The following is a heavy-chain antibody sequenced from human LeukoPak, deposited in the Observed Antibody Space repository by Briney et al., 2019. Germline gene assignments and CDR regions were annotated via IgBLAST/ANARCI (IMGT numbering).Heavy chain of an antibody. Sequence: SQTLSLTCTVSGGSITSGAYYWSWVRQHPGRGLEWIGYIYYAGSTYYNPSLKSRITVSLDTSKNHFSLRMSSVTAADTAMYYCVRSTEYSNLPEDYWGQGTLVTVSS. CDR2: IYYAGST. V-gene: IGHV4-31*03. J-gene: IGHJ4*02. CDR1: GGSITSGAYY. D-gene: IGHD6-6*01. CDR3: VRSTEYSNLPEDY.